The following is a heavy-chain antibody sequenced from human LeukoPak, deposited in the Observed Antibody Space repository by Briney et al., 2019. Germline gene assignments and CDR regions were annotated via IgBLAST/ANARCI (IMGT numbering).Heavy chain of an antibody. Sequence: SVKVSCKASGGTFSSYAISWVRQAPGQGLGWMGGIIPIFGTANYAQKFQGRVTITTDESTSTAYMELSSLRSEDTAVYYCASLDYGGNSLGFNWGQGTLVTVSS. CDR1: GGTFSSYA. V-gene: IGHV1-69*05. CDR3: ASLDYGGNSLGFN. J-gene: IGHJ4*02. D-gene: IGHD4-23*01. CDR2: IIPIFGTA.